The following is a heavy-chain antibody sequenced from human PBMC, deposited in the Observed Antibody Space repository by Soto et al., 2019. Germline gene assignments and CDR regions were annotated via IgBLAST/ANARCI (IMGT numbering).Heavy chain of an antibody. V-gene: IGHV2-5*01. CDR2: IYWNDDK. CDR1: GFSLSTSGVG. J-gene: IGHJ4*02. Sequence: QITLKESGPTLVKPTQTLTLTCTFSGFSLSTSGVGVGWIRQPPGKALEWLALIYWNDDKRYSPSLKSRLTITKDTSKNQVVLTMTNMDPVDTATYYCAHRPGLYSSGWYPFDYWGQGTLVTVSS. D-gene: IGHD6-19*01. CDR3: AHRPGLYSSGWYPFDY.